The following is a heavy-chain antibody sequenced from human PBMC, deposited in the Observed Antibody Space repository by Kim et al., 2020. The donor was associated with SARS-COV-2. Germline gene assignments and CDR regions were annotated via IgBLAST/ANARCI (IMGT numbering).Heavy chain of an antibody. D-gene: IGHD5-12*01. V-gene: IGHV3-9*01. J-gene: IGHJ6*01. CDR3: AKAKWLRTGYYYGMDV. Sequence: GGSLRLSCAASGFTFDDYAMHWVRQAPGKGLEWVSGISWNSGSIGYADSVKGRFTISRDNAKNSLYLQMNSLRAEDTALYYCAKAKWLRTGYYYGMDVWG. CDR1: GFTFDDYA. CDR2: ISWNSGSI.